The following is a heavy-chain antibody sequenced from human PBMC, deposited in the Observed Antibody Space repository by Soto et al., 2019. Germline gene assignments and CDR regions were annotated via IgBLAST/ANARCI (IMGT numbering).Heavy chain of an antibody. CDR3: ARDDWRSPLPPGDY. D-gene: IGHD2-21*01. CDR1: GFTFSNYA. CDR2: VSSDGRNT. V-gene: IGHV3-30*04. J-gene: IGHJ4*02. Sequence: QVQLVESGGGVVQTERSLRLSCAASGFTFSNYAMHWVRQAPGKGLEWVAVVSSDGRNTYYADSVKGRFTISRDNSKNTLYLQMNNLRPDDRAVYYCARDDWRSPLPPGDYWGQGTLVTVSS.